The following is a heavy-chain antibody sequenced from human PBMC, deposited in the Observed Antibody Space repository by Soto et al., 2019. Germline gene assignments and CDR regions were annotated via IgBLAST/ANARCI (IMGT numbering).Heavy chain of an antibody. V-gene: IGHV1-8*01. CDR2: MNPNSGNT. CDR1: GYTFTSYD. CDR3: ARTPSGVVGAPRINWFDP. Sequence: QVQLVQSGAEVKKPGASVKVSCKASGYTFTSYDINWVRQATGQGLEWMGWMNPNSGNTGYAQKFQGRVTMTRDTSIRTAYMELSRLGSEDTAVYYCARTPSGVVGAPRINWFDPWGPGTLVTVSS. J-gene: IGHJ5*02. D-gene: IGHD2-15*01.